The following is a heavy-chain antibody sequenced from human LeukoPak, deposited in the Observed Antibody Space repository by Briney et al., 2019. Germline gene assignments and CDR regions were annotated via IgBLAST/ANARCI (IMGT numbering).Heavy chain of an antibody. CDR2: ISSSGSTI. Sequence: PGGSLRLSCAASGFTFSDYYMSWIRQAPGKGLEWVSYISSSGSTIYYADSVKGRFTISRDNAKNSLYLQMNSLRADDTAVYYCARDCSSTSRPSNLTQYYYYYGMDVWGQGTTVTVSS. CDR3: ARDCSSTSRPSNLTQYYYYYGMDV. V-gene: IGHV3-11*01. D-gene: IGHD2-2*01. CDR1: GFTFSDYY. J-gene: IGHJ6*02.